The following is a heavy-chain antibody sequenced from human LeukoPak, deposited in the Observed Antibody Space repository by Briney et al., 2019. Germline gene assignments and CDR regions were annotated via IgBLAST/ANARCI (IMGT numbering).Heavy chain of an antibody. Sequence: PGGSLRLSCAASGFTFTTYAMSWVGQAPGKGLEWVSAISGSGDSTNYADSVKGRFTISRDNSKNTLYLQMNSLRAEDTAVYYCAKAAIRGVIWYYFDYSGQGTLVTVSS. J-gene: IGHJ4*02. CDR3: AKAAIRGVIWYYFDY. CDR2: ISGSGDST. D-gene: IGHD3-10*01. CDR1: GFTFTTYA. V-gene: IGHV3-23*01.